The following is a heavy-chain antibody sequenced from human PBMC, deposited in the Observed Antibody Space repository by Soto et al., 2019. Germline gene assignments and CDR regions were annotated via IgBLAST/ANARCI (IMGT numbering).Heavy chain of an antibody. J-gene: IGHJ6*02. D-gene: IGHD3-3*01. Sequence: QVQLVQSGAEVKKPGSSVKVSCKASGGTFSSYAISWVRQAPGQGLEWMGGIIPIFGTANYAQKFQGRVTITADESTSTAYMELSSLRSEDTAVYYCARAEHGSDFWSGASYGMDVWGQGTTVTVSS. CDR1: GGTFSSYA. V-gene: IGHV1-69*01. CDR3: ARAEHGSDFWSGASYGMDV. CDR2: IIPIFGTA.